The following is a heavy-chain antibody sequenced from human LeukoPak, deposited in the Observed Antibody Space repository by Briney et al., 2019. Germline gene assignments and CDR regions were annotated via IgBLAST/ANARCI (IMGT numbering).Heavy chain of an antibody. V-gene: IGHV4-39*07. CDR1: GGSISSSSYY. D-gene: IGHD3-10*01. J-gene: IGHJ5*02. Sequence: PSETLSLTCTGSGGSISSSSYYRGWIRQPPGKGLEWIGSIYYSGSTYYNPSLKSRVTISVDTSKNQFSLKLSSVTAADTAVYYCARRGRDYYGSGSVNWFDPWGQGTLVTVSS. CDR3: ARRGRDYYGSGSVNWFDP. CDR2: IYYSGST.